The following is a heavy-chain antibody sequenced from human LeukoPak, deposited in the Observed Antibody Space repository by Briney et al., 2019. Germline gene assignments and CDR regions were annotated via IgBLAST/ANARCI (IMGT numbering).Heavy chain of an antibody. J-gene: IGHJ6*03. CDR3: ARAFRGLREYYYYMDV. D-gene: IGHD3-16*01. V-gene: IGHV3-23*01. Sequence: PGGSLRLSCAASGFTFSSYAISWVRQAPGKGLEWVSTLSGSAVTTYSADSVKGRFTISRDNSKNTLYLQMNSLRAEDTALYYCARAFRGLREYYYYMDVWGKGTTVTVSS. CDR1: GFTFSSYA. CDR2: LSGSAVTT.